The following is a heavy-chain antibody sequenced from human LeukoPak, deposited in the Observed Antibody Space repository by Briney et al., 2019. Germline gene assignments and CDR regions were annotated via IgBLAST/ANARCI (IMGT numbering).Heavy chain of an antibody. CDR3: ATGPKGRKYSSSSWWYYFDY. CDR1: GFTFSSYW. D-gene: IGHD6-6*01. Sequence: GGSLRPSCAASGFTFSSYWMHWVRQAPGKGLEWVAFIRYDGSNKYYADSVKGRFTISRDNSKNTLYLQMNSLRAEDTAVYYCATGPKGRKYSSSSWWYYFDYWGQGTLVTVSS. J-gene: IGHJ4*02. V-gene: IGHV3-30*02. CDR2: IRYDGSNK.